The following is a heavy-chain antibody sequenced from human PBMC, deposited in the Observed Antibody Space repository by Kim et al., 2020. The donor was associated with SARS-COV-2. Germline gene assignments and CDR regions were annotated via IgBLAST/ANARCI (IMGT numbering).Heavy chain of an antibody. D-gene: IGHD3-10*01. J-gene: IGHJ4*02. V-gene: IGHV4-39*01. CDR3: ARRGVRGVANGGFDY. Sequence: SETLSLTCTVSGGSISSSSYYWGWIRQPPGKGLEWIGSIYYSGSTYYNPSLKSRVTISVDTSKNQFSLKLSSVTAADTAVYYCARRGVRGVANGGFDYWGQGTLVTVSS. CDR2: IYYSGST. CDR1: GGSISSSSYY.